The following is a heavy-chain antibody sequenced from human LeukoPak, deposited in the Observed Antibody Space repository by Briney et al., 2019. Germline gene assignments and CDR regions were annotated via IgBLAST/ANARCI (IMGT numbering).Heavy chain of an antibody. CDR1: GGSISSYY. V-gene: IGHV4-4*07. CDR2: IYTSGST. Sequence: SETLSLTCTVSGGSISSYYWSWIRQPAGKGLEWIGRIYTSGSTNYNPSLKSRVTMSVNTSKNQFSLKLSSVTAADTAVYYCARGWKYTSGYRVTELGSGYSDYWGQGTLVTVSS. D-gene: IGHD3-9*01. J-gene: IGHJ4*02. CDR3: ARGWKYTSGYRVTELGSGYSDY.